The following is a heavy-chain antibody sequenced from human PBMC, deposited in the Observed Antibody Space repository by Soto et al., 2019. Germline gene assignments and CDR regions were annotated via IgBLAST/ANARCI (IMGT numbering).Heavy chain of an antibody. V-gene: IGHV5-51*01. J-gene: IGHJ6*02. CDR3: ARSTVTIGDGMDV. CDR1: GYSFTSYW. CDR2: IYPGDSDT. Sequence: PGESLKISCKGSGYSFTSYWIGWVRQMPGKGLEWMGIIYPGDSDTRYSPSFQGQVTISADKSISTAYLQWSSLKASDTAMYYCARSTVTIGDGMDVWGQGTTVTVSS. D-gene: IGHD4-17*01.